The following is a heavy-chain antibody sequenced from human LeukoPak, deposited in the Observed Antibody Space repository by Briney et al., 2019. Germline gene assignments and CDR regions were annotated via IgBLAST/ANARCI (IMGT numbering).Heavy chain of an antibody. CDR1: GFTFSSYA. V-gene: IGHV3-30-3*01. CDR2: ISYDGSNK. CDR3: ARGVFY. D-gene: IGHD3-3*01. J-gene: IGHJ4*02. Sequence: GRSPRLSCAASGFTFSSYAMHWVRQAPGKGLEWVAVISYDGSNKYYADSVKGRFTISRDNSKNTLYLQMNSLRAEDTAVYYCARGVFYWGQGTLVTVSS.